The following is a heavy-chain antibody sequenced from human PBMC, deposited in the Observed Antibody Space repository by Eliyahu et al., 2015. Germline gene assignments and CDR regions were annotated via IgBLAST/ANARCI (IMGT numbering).Heavy chain of an antibody. V-gene: IGHV4-4*02. CDR3: VRSGILTPDTFYFDY. J-gene: IGHJ4*02. D-gene: IGHD1-14*01. CDR2: IYHSGST. Sequence: QVQLQESGPGLVKPSGTLSLXCVVSGDSISSSNWWSWVRQPPGKGLEWIGEIYHSGSTNLXPSLKSXVTMSVDKSKNQYSLKXXXVTAADTAVYYXVRSGILTPDTFYFDYWGQGTLVTVSS. CDR1: GDSISSSNW.